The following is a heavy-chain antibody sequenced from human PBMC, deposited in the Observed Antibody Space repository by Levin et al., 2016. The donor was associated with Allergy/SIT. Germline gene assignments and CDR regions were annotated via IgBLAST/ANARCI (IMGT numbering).Heavy chain of an antibody. V-gene: IGHV3-74*01. J-gene: IGHJ4*02. CDR3: ARDGLSCSSSDCYSDFPAS. Sequence: GGSRETLLCSLWIQLSNYWMHWVRQGPGNRLMWLSRINSDGSYTDYAGSVVGRFTISRDNAKNTLHLQMNRLRAEDTAVYFCARDGLSCSSSDCYSDFPASWGQGTLVTVSS. CDR2: INSDGSYT. D-gene: IGHD2-2*01. CDR1: IQLSNYW.